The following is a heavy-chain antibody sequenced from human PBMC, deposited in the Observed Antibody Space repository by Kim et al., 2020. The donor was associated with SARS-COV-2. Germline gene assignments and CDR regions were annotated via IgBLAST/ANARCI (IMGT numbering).Heavy chain of an antibody. Sequence: SETLSLTCTVSGGSISSYYWSWIRQPPGKGLEWIGYIYYSGSTNYNPSLKSRVTISVDTSKNQFSLKLSSVTAADTAVYYCAREGYCSGGSCYDWFDPWGQGTLVTVSS. J-gene: IGHJ5*02. D-gene: IGHD2-15*01. CDR2: IYYSGST. V-gene: IGHV4-59*01. CDR1: GGSISSYY. CDR3: AREGYCSGGSCYDWFDP.